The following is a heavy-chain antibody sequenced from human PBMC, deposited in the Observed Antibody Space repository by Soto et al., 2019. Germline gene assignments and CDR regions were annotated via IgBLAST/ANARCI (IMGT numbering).Heavy chain of an antibody. Sequence: GESLRISCQGSTGSLINYWIHWVRQKPGKGLEWVGRIDPSGSHTTYRPSFQGLVTFSLDKSNSAAYLQGNSLKASDTAMYFCARSFPANWKGWLDPWGQGTLVPVSS. CDR2: IDPSGSHT. V-gene: IGHV5-10-1*01. J-gene: IGHJ5*01. CDR3: ARSFPANWKGWLDP. CDR1: TGSLINYW. D-gene: IGHD1-1*01.